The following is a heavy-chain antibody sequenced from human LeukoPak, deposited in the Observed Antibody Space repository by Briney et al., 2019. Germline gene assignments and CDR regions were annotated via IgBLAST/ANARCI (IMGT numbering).Heavy chain of an antibody. Sequence: GASVKVSCKASGYTFTSYGISWVRQAPGQGLEWMGRINPNSGGANYAQNFQGRVTMTRDTSISTAHMELSRLRSDDTAVYYCARSYCIGTNCYSHLFDYWGQGTLVTVSS. CDR3: ARSYCIGTNCYSHLFDY. CDR2: INPNSGGA. J-gene: IGHJ4*02. CDR1: GYTFTSYG. D-gene: IGHD2-2*01. V-gene: IGHV1-2*06.